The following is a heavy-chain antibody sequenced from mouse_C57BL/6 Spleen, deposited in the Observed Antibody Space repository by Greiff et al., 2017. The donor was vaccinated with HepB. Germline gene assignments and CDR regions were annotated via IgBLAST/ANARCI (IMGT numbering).Heavy chain of an antibody. CDR3: ARRDYYGSSWYFDV. D-gene: IGHD1-1*01. V-gene: IGHV1-81*01. J-gene: IGHJ1*03. CDR2: IYPRSGNT. CDR1: GYTFTSYG. Sequence: QVQLKQSGAELARPGASVKLSCKASGYTFTSYGISWVKQRTGQGLEWIGEIYPRSGNTYYNEKFKGKATLTADKSSSTAYMELRSLTSEDSAVYFCARRDYYGSSWYFDVWGTGTTVTVSS.